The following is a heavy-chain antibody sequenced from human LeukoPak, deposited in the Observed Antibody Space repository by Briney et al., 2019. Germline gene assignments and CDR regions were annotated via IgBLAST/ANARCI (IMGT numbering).Heavy chain of an antibody. CDR3: ARDTGYCSGGSCYYFQH. Sequence: SETLSLTCAVYGGSFSGYYWSWIRQPPGKGLEWIGNLFCGGNTFYTPSLKSRVTISVDTSKNQFSLKLSSVTAADTAVYYCARDTGYCSGGSCYYFQHWGQGTLVTVSS. V-gene: IGHV4-34*12. D-gene: IGHD2-15*01. CDR2: LFCGGNT. CDR1: GGSFSGYY. J-gene: IGHJ1*01.